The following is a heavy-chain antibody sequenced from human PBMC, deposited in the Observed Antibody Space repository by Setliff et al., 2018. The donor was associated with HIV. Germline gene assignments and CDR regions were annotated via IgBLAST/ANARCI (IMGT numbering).Heavy chain of an antibody. D-gene: IGHD2-2*01. Sequence: SETLSLTCTVSGGSISSYYGSWIRQSAGKGLEWIGRIYSSGSTNYNPSLKSRVTMSVDTSKNQFSLRLSSVTAADTAVYYCAREVRVVLPAAASGNYYYYYMDVWGKGTTVTVFS. CDR2: IYSSGST. CDR1: GGSISSYY. V-gene: IGHV4-4*07. J-gene: IGHJ6*03. CDR3: AREVRVVLPAAASGNYYYYYMDV.